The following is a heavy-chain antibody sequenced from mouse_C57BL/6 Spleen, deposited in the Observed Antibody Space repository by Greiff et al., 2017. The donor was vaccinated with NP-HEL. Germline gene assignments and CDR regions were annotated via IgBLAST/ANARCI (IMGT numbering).Heavy chain of an antibody. V-gene: IGHV1-26*01. D-gene: IGHD4-1*01. Sequence: EVQLQQSGPELVKPGASVKISCKASGYTFTDYYMNWVKQSHGKSLEWIGDINPNNGGTSYNQKFKGKATLTVDKSSSPAYMELRSLTSEDSAVYYCANNWERDYWGQGTTLTVSS. CDR1: GYTFTDYY. J-gene: IGHJ2*01. CDR2: INPNNGGT. CDR3: ANNWERDY.